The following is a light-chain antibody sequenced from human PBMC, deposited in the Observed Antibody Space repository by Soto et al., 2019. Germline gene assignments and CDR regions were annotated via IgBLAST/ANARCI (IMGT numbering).Light chain of an antibody. Sequence: AIQLTQSPSSLSASVGDRVTITCRASQGISSALAWYQQKPGKAPKLLIYDASSLESGVPSRFSGSGSWTDCTLTISRLQPEDFATYYCQQFDSYPYTWGQGTKLEIK. CDR2: DAS. V-gene: IGKV1-13*02. CDR1: QGISSA. CDR3: QQFDSYPYT. J-gene: IGKJ2*01.